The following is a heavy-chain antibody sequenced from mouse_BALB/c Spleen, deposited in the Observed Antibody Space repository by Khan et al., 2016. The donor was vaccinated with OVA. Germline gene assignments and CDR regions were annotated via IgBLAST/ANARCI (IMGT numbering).Heavy chain of an antibody. D-gene: IGHD2-10*02. Sequence: QVELQQSGAELARPGASVKLSCKASGYTFTGNTMHWIRQRPGQGLDWIGYIHPSSDYTNFNQKFKDKATLTADKSSSTAYMQLSRLTSEDSAVYYCEGRMTVCSMDYWGQGTSLTVSS. CDR3: EGRMTVCSMDY. J-gene: IGHJ4*01. CDR2: IHPSSDYT. CDR1: GYTFTGNT. V-gene: IGHV1-4*01.